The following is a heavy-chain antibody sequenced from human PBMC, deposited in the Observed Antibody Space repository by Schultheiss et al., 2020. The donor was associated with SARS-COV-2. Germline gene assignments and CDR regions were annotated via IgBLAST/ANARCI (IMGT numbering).Heavy chain of an antibody. CDR2: ISGSGGST. D-gene: IGHD6-19*01. Sequence: GESLKISCAASGFTFSSYAMSWVRQAPGKGLEWVSAISGSGGSTYYADSVKGRFTISRDNSKITLYLQMNSMRVEDTAVYYCAREPTDCSGWDMYYFDYWVQGALGTVSS. V-gene: IGHV3-23*01. CDR1: GFTFSSYA. CDR3: AREPTDCSGWDMYYFDY. J-gene: IGHJ4*02.